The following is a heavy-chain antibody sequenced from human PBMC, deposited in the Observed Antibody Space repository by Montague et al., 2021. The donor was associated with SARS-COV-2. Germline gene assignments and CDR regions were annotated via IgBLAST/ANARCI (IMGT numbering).Heavy chain of an antibody. CDR3: ARLRDGVVPSPILGVGPYYSYYYMDV. CDR2: INHGGST. Sequence: SETLSLTCAVHGTSFSGYYWKWIRQHPGKGLEWIGEINHGGSTKYSPSLESRLTISADTSKNQSSLKLTSVAAADTAVYYCARLRDGVVPSPILGVGPYYSYYYMDVWGRGTTVTVSS. V-gene: IGHV4-34*01. D-gene: IGHD3-10*01. CDR1: GTSFSGYY. J-gene: IGHJ6*03.